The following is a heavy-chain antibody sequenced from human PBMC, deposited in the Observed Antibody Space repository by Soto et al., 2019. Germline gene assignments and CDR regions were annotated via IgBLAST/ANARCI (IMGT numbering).Heavy chain of an antibody. J-gene: IGHJ4*02. CDR1: GFTFSNSW. D-gene: IGHD2-15*01. CDR2: IKGTTEGMTI. CDR3: TTDDEDY. Sequence: VGSLRLSCAASGFTFSNSWMSWVRQAPGKGLEWFGRIKGTTEGMTIDYAAPVKGSLTISRDDSENTLYLQMTSLKTEDSVAYYCTTDDEDYWGQGTRVPV. V-gene: IGHV3-15*01.